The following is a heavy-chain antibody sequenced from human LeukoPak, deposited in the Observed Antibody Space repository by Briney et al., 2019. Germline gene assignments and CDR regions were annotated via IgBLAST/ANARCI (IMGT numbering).Heavy chain of an antibody. V-gene: IGHV3-23*01. CDR2: ISGSGGST. J-gene: IGHJ4*02. Sequence: GGSLRLSCAASGFTFSSYAMSWVRQAPGKGLGWVSAISGSGGSTYYADSVKGRFTISRDNSKNTLYLQMNSLRAEDTAVYYCAKGPITMVRGVITPFDYWGQGTLVTVSS. CDR3: AKGPITMVRGVITPFDY. CDR1: GFTFSSYA. D-gene: IGHD3-10*01.